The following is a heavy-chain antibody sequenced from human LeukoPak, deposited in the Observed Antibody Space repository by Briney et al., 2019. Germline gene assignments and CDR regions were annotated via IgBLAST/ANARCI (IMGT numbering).Heavy chain of an antibody. CDR3: SREGDYGDYGRLWYFDL. Sequence: GASVKVSCKTSGYTFTGYFMHWVRQAPGQGLEWMGWINPNSGGTNYAQKFQGRVTMTRDTPISTAYMELTRLRSDDTAMYYCSREGDYGDYGRLWYFDLWGRGTLVTVSS. CDR2: INPNSGGT. J-gene: IGHJ2*01. V-gene: IGHV1-2*02. CDR1: GYTFTGYF. D-gene: IGHD4-17*01.